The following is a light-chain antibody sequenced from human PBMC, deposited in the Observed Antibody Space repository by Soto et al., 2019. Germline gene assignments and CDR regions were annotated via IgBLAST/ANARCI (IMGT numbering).Light chain of an antibody. J-gene: IGKJ5*01. V-gene: IGKV1-12*01. CDR3: QQAATFPLT. CDR2: GIS. CDR1: QACGNL. Sequence: DIQGTQSRPCVWAGVVDRVIITCRASQACGNLLAWYQQKRGKAPKLLIYGISTLQGGVPSRFSGSESGADFTLTISSVQPEDSATYYCQQAATFPLTFGGGTRLEI.